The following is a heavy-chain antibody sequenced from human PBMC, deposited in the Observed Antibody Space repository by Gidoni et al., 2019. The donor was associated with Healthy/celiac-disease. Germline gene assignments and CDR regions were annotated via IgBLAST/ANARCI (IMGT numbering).Heavy chain of an antibody. CDR2: IYYSGST. Sequence: QLQLQESGPGLVKPSETLSLTCTVSGGSISSSSYYWGWIRQPPGKGLEWIGSIYYSGSTYYNPSLKSRVTISVDTSKNQFSLKLSSVTAADTAVYYCARRGGSYYPFDYWGQGTLVTVSS. D-gene: IGHD1-26*01. V-gene: IGHV4-39*01. CDR1: GGSISSSSYY. J-gene: IGHJ4*02. CDR3: ARRGGSYYPFDY.